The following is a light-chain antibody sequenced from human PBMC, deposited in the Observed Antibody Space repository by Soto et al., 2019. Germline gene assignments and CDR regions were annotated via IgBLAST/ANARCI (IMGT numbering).Light chain of an antibody. V-gene: IGLV2-14*01. Sequence: QSVLTQPASVSGSPGQTVTISCSGASSDVGIYNYVWWYQQHPGKAPNLMIYEVTHRLSGVSDRFSCNTSDYTASLTISLLYAEDDDDFYCSSYTISRAWVFGGGTKLTVL. J-gene: IGLJ3*02. CDR1: SSDVGIYNY. CDR2: EVT. CDR3: SSYTISRAWV.